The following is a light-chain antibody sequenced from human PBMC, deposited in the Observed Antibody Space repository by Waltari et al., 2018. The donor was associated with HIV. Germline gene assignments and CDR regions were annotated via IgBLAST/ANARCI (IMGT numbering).Light chain of an antibody. CDR1: QTVDRNY. J-gene: IGKJ4*01. CDR2: GAS. Sequence: EILLTQSPGTLSLAPGERAHLSCRASQTVDRNYLSWYQKKPGQGPRLLVLGASRRATGIPDRFSGSGSGTDFTLTISRLEPEDFAVYYCQQYDRSWVTFGGGTKVEIK. V-gene: IGKV3-20*01. CDR3: QQYDRSWVT.